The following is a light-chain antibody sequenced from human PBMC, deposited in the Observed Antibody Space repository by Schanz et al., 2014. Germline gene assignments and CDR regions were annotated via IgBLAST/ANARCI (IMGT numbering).Light chain of an antibody. J-gene: IGKJ1*01. V-gene: IGKV3D-15*01. CDR2: GAS. CDR1: QSVSSN. Sequence: DIVMTQSPATLSVSPGERATLSCRASQSVSSNLAWYQQKPGQAPSLLIYGASSRATGIPDRFSGSGSGTDFTLTISSLQPEDFATYFCQQSHDGVWTFGQGTTVEIK. CDR3: QQSHDGVWT.